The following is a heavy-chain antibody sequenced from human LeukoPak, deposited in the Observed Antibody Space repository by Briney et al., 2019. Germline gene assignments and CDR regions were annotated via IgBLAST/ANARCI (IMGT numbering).Heavy chain of an antibody. D-gene: IGHD1-26*01. Sequence: GGSLGLSCAASGFTFRSFPMGWVARAQGRGWGWASAISGSGGSTYYADSVKGRFTISRDNSKNTLYLQMNSLRAEDTAVYYCAKDTLKWELLGYFDYWGQGTLVTVSS. J-gene: IGHJ4*02. CDR2: ISGSGGST. V-gene: IGHV3-23*01. CDR1: GFTFRSFP. CDR3: AKDTLKWELLGYFDY.